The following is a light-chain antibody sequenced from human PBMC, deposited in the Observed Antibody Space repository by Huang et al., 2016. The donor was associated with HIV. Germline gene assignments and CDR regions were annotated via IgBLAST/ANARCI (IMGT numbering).Light chain of an antibody. V-gene: IGKV3-11*01. J-gene: IGKJ4*01. CDR2: DAS. CDR1: QSVSSY. Sequence: EIVLTQSPATLSLSPGERATLTCRASQSVSSYLAWYQQKPGQAPRLLIYDASNRATGIPARFSCSGSGTDFTLTISSLEPEDFAVYYCQQRSNWAPITFGGGTKVEIK. CDR3: QQRSNWAPIT.